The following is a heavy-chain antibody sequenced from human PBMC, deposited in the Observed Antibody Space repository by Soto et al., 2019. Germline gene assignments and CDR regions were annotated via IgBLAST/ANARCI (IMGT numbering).Heavy chain of an antibody. D-gene: IGHD5-18*01. V-gene: IGHV4-59*08. CDR3: ARHRKSELSFGPRFDY. Sequence: LSLTCTVSGGSISSYYWSWIRQPPGKGLEWIGYIYYSGSTNYNPSLKSRVTISVDTSKNQFSLKLRSVTAADSALYYCARHRKSELSFGPRFDYWCQGTLVTVSS. CDR1: GGSISSYY. J-gene: IGHJ4*02. CDR2: IYYSGST.